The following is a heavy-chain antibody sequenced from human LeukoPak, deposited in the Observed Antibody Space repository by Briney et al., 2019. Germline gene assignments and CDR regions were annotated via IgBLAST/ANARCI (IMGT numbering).Heavy chain of an antibody. J-gene: IGHJ6*02. V-gene: IGHV1-46*01. CDR2: LKLYDGSV. CDR3: ARGGPAYYYYGMDV. CDR1: GYSFIRYH. Sequence: GASVKVSCKASGYSFIRYHIHWVRQAPGQGLEWMGVLKLYDGSVSHAQKFQGRVTMTTDTSTSTAYMELRSLRSDDTAVYYCARGGPAYYYYGMDVWGQGTTVTVSS.